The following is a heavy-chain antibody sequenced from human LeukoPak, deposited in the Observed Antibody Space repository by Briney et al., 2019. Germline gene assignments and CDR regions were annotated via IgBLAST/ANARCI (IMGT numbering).Heavy chain of an antibody. CDR2: IKEDGTEK. D-gene: IGHD6-19*01. V-gene: IGHV3-7*01. CDR1: GFTFSSYW. Sequence: GGSLRLSCAASGFTFSSYWMTWVRQAPGKGLEWVANIKEDGTEKYYVDSVKGRFTISRDNAKNTLYLQMNSLRAEDTAVYYCARDRAGMRGAFDIWGQGTMVTVSS. J-gene: IGHJ3*02. CDR3: ARDRAGMRGAFDI.